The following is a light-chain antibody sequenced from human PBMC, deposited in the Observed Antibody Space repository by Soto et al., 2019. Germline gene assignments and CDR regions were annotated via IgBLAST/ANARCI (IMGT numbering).Light chain of an antibody. CDR1: QTISNTF. CDR3: HQFGTSPYT. J-gene: IGKJ2*01. V-gene: IGKV3-20*01. Sequence: EVVLTQSPGTLSLSPGDRATLSCRASQTISNTFLVWYQQKPGQTPRLLIYGASRRPSDIPDRFSGSGSGTDFTLTISRPEPEDFAVYYCHQFGTSPYTFGQGTKLEIK. CDR2: GAS.